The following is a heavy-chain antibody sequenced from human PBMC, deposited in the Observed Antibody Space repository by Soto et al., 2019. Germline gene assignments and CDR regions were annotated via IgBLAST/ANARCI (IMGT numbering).Heavy chain of an antibody. CDR3: ARGVDSWSGYLF. CDR2: IHHSGST. D-gene: IGHD3-3*01. Sequence: ETLSLPCALYFGSFDGYYWSWIRQSPGKGLEWIGEIHHSGSTKYNPSLKGRVSLSVDTSTKQFSLKMTSMTAADRGVYYCARGVDSWSGYLFWGQGTPVTVSS. CDR1: FGSFDGYY. V-gene: IGHV4-34*01. J-gene: IGHJ4*02.